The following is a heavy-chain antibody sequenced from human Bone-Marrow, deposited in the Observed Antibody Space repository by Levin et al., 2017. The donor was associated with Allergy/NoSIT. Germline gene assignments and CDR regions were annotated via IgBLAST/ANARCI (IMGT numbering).Heavy chain of an antibody. J-gene: IGHJ4*02. V-gene: IGHV3-23*01. CDR1: GFTFSSYA. CDR3: AKERQGRFVTMIVVVIAFDY. Sequence: GGSLRLSCAASGFTFSSYAMSWVRQAPGKGLEWVSAISGSGGSTYYADSVKGRFTISRDNSKNTLYLQMNSLRAEDTAVYYCAKERQGRFVTMIVVVIAFDYWGQGTLVTVSS. CDR2: ISGSGGST. D-gene: IGHD3-22*01.